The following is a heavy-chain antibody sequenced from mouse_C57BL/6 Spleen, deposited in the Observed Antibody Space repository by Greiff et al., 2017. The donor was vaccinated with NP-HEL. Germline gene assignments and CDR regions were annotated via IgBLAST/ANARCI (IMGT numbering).Heavy chain of an antibody. CDR1: GFTFSSYA. D-gene: IGHD3-2*01. CDR2: ISDGGSYT. V-gene: IGHV5-4*01. CDR3: ARDGGSRQDWYFDV. J-gene: IGHJ1*03. Sequence: EVKLVESGGGLVKPGGSLKLSCAASGFTFSSYAMSWVRQTPEKRLEWVATISDGGSYTYYPDNVKGRFTISRDNAKNNLYLQMSHLKSEDTAMYYCARDGGSRQDWYFDVWGTGTTVTVSS.